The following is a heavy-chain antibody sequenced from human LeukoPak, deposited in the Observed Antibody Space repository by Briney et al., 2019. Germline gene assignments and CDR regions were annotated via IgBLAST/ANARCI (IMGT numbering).Heavy chain of an antibody. J-gene: IGHJ4*02. D-gene: IGHD6-19*01. V-gene: IGHV1-2*02. Sequence: GASVKVSCKASGYTFTGYYMHWVRQAPGQGLEWMGWINPNSGGTNYAQKFQGRVTMTRDTSISTAYMELSRLRSDDTAVYYCARVDRETYSGGWFDYWGQGTLFTVSS. CDR2: INPNSGGT. CDR1: GYTFTGYY. CDR3: ARVDRETYSGGWFDY.